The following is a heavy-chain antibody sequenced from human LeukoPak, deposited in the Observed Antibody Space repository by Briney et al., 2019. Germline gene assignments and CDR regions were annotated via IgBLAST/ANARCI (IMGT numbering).Heavy chain of an antibody. V-gene: IGHV3-48*04. CDR1: GFIFSNYW. J-gene: IGHJ4*02. Sequence: GGSLRLSCAASGFIFSNYWMHWVRQAPGKGLEWVSYISRSGSTIYYADSVKGRFTISRDNSKNSLYLQMNSLRAEDTAVYYCARADCGGGSCYLFYWGQGILVTVSS. CDR2: ISRSGSTI. CDR3: ARADCGGGSCYLFY. D-gene: IGHD2-15*01.